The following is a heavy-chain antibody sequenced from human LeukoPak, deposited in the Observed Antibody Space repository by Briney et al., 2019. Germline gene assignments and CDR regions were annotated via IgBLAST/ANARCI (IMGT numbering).Heavy chain of an antibody. CDR1: GFSFSRYN. CDR3: ASGTVGNYALDY. D-gene: IGHD1-7*01. J-gene: IGHJ4*02. V-gene: IGHV3-21*01. Sequence: GRSLTLSCAAAGFSFSRYNMNWVRQPPRKGLEWVSSTRTSSNNIYYTGSVKGRFTNSRDNAKNSLYRQGDSLRVEDTAVYFCASGTVGNYALDYWGQGTLVTVSS. CDR2: TRTSSNNI.